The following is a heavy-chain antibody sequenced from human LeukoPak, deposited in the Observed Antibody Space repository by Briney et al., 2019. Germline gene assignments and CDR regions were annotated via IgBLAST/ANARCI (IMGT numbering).Heavy chain of an antibody. J-gene: IGHJ4*02. D-gene: IGHD3-16*01. CDR2: ISSTGTYI. V-gene: IGHV3-21*04. CDR1: GFTFSSYN. Sequence: GGSLRLSCAASGFTFSSYNMNWVRQAPGKGLEWVSSISSTGTYIYYADSLKGRFTISRDNSQNTLSLQMNSLRVADTATYYCAREMGGGHHYFEHWGQGTVVTVSS. CDR3: AREMGGGHHYFEH.